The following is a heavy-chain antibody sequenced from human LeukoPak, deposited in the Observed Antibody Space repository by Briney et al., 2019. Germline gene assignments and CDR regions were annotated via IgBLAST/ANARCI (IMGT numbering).Heavy chain of an antibody. Sequence: GGSLRLSCGASGFTFAYYGMHWVRQAPGKGLEWVTFVRSDGSDKYYADSVKGRFTFSRDNSKNTVYLQMNSLRPEDTAVYYCVRDRDWAFDYWGQGSLVTVSS. CDR3: VRDRDWAFDY. CDR1: GFTFAYYG. D-gene: IGHD2-21*02. V-gene: IGHV3-30*02. CDR2: VRSDGSDK. J-gene: IGHJ4*02.